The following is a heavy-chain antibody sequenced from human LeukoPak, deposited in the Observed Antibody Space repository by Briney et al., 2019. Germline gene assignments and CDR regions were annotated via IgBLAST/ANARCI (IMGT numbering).Heavy chain of an antibody. J-gene: IGHJ4*02. D-gene: IGHD3-3*01. CDR1: GVSIKTNSDY. CDR2: IYHVGGT. CDR3: APSDDFWSSPYFDN. V-gene: IGHV4-39*07. Sequence: SETLSLTCNVSGVSIKTNSDYWAWLRQPPGKGLEWIGSIYHVGGTYYNPSLKSRVTISIDTSKNQFSLKLTSVTAADTAIYYCAPSDDFWSSPYFDNWGQGTLVTVSS.